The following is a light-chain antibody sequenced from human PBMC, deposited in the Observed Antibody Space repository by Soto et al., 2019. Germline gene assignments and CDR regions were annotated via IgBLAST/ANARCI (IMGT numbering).Light chain of an antibody. CDR1: QSVNIW. Sequence: DIQMTQFPSALSASVGDRVTITCRASQSVNIWLAWYQQRPGKAPKLLISEASTVETGVPARFSGSGSGTQFTLTISSLQPDDLATYYCQQYNNFWTFGQVTKV. V-gene: IGKV1-5*03. J-gene: IGKJ1*01. CDR3: QQYNNFWT. CDR2: EAS.